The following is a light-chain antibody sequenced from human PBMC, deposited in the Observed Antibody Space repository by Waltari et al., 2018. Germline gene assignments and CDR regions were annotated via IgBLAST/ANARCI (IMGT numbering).Light chain of an antibody. CDR2: NNS. CDR3: QSYDSGLNVWV. CDR1: TSNIGTGYD. J-gene: IGLJ3*02. Sequence: QSVLTQPPAVSGAPGHRVTISCSGGTSNIGTGYDVHWHQQLPGAAPKLLISNNSNRPSGVPDRFSGSRSATSASLAITGLQAEDEAEYYCQSYDSGLNVWVFGGGTKVSVL. V-gene: IGLV1-40*01.